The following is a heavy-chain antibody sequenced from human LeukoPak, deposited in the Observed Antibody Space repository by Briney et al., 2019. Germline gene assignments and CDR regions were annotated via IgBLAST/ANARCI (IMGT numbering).Heavy chain of an antibody. CDR1: GGSISSYY. CDR2: IYYSGST. Sequence: SETLSLTCTVSGGSISSYYWSWIRQPPGKGLEWIGYIYYSGSTYYNPSLKSRVTISVDASKNQFSLKLSSVTAADTAVYYCARGGRVVPAASFDPWGQGTLVTVSS. J-gene: IGHJ5*02. CDR3: ARGGRVVPAASFDP. V-gene: IGHV4-59*08. D-gene: IGHD2-2*01.